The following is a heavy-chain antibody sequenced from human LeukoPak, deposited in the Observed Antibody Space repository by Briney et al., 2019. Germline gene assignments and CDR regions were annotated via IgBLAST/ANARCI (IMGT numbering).Heavy chain of an antibody. J-gene: IGHJ5*02. V-gene: IGHV1-3*01. CDR1: GYTSTSYA. CDR3: ARESVVWAVAGNSHWFDP. Sequence: GASVKVSCKASGYTSTSYAMHWVRQAPGQRLEWMGWINAGNGNTKYSQEFQGRVTITRDTSASTAYMELSSLRSDDTAVYYCARESVVWAVAGNSHWFDPWGQGTLVTVSS. D-gene: IGHD6-19*01. CDR2: INAGNGNT.